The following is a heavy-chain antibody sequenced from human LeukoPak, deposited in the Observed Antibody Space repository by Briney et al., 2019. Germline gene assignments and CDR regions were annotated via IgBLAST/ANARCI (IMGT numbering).Heavy chain of an antibody. Sequence: SETLSLTCTVSGGSVSSSSYDCGWVRQPPGKGLEWIGNIYYSGRTYYNPSLRGRVIISIDTSKSQFSLKMTSVTAADMAVYYCAKRRHDVTAVFDATGGFDPWGQGILITVSS. CDR2: IYYSGRT. V-gene: IGHV4-39*01. J-gene: IGHJ5*02. CDR3: AKRRHDVTAVFDATGGFDP. CDR1: GGSVSSSSYD. D-gene: IGHD5-18*01.